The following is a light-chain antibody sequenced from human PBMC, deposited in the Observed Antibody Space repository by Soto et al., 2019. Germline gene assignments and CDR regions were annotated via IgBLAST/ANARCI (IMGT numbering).Light chain of an antibody. CDR1: QSVGSY. CDR3: QQRSNWPPIT. V-gene: IGKV3-11*01. Sequence: EIVLTQSPATLSLSPGERATLSCRASQSVGSYLTWYQQKTGQAPRLLIYDAFNRATGIPARFSGSGSGTDFTLTISSLDPEDFAVYYCQQRSNWPPITFGQGTRLEIK. J-gene: IGKJ5*01. CDR2: DAF.